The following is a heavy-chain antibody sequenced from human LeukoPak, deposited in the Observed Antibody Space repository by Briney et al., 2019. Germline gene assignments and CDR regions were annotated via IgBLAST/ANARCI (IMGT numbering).Heavy chain of an antibody. CDR1: GGSISSGDYY. V-gene: IGHV4-30-4*08. Sequence: SETLSLTCTVSGGSISSGDYYWSWIRQPPGKGLEWIGYIYYSGSTYYNPSLKSRVTISVDTSKNQFSLKLSSVTAADTAVYYCASYCSSTSCHTDGFDYWGQGTLVTVSS. CDR2: IYYSGST. CDR3: ASYCSSTSCHTDGFDY. J-gene: IGHJ4*02. D-gene: IGHD2-2*02.